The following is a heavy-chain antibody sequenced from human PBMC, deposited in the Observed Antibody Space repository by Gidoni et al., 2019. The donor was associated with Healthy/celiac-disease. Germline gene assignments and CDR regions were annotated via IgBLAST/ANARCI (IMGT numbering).Heavy chain of an antibody. CDR3: VPGYSGLFPYYFDY. D-gene: IGHD5-12*01. J-gene: IGHJ4*02. CDR1: GFTFSSYA. V-gene: IGHV3-64D*06. Sequence: EVQLVESGGGLVQPGGSLRLSCSASGFTFSSYAMHWVRQAPGKGLEYVAAISSNGGSTYYADSVKGRFTISRDNSKNTLYLQMSSLRAEDTAVYYCVPGYSGLFPYYFDYWGQGTLVTVSS. CDR2: ISSNGGST.